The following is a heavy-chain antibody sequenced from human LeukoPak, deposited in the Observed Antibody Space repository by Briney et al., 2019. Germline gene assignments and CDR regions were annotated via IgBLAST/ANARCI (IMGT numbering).Heavy chain of an antibody. J-gene: IGHJ5*02. CDR1: GYSINSVYY. Sequence: PSETLSLTCDVSGYSINSVYYWGWIRQPPGKGLEWIGYVYHSGNTYYNPSLRSRVTISVDTSRNQFSLNLSSVTAADTAVYYCAKAGTTGIDNWFDPWGQGTLVTVSS. CDR3: AKAGTTGIDNWFDP. V-gene: IGHV4-38-2*01. D-gene: IGHD1-1*01. CDR2: VYHSGNT.